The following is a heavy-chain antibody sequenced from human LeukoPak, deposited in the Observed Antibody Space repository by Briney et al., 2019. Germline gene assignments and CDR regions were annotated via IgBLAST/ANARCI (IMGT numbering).Heavy chain of an antibody. CDR2: ISSSSTI. V-gene: IGHV3-48*01. CDR1: GFIFSSYG. J-gene: IGHJ4*02. CDR3: ARVFIGDYGDYQFDY. Sequence: RPGGSLRLSCAASGFIFSSYGMNWVRQAPGKGLEWVSYISSSSTIYYADSVKGRFTISRDNAKNSLYLQMNSLRAEDTAVYYCARVFIGDYGDYQFDYWGQGTLVTVSS. D-gene: IGHD4-17*01.